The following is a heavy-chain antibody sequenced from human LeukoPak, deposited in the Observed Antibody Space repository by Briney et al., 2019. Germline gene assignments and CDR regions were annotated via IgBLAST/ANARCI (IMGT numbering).Heavy chain of an antibody. Sequence: SETLSLTCTVSGGSISSYYWSWIRQPPGKGLEWIGYIYYSGGTNYNPSLKSRVTISVDTSKNQFSLKLSSVTAADTAVYYCARELWFGGTNWFDPWGQGTLVTVSS. J-gene: IGHJ5*02. CDR2: IYYSGGT. D-gene: IGHD3-10*01. CDR3: ARELWFGGTNWFDP. V-gene: IGHV4-59*01. CDR1: GGSISSYY.